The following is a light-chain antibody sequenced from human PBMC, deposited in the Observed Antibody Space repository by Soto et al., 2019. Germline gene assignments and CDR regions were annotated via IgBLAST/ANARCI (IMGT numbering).Light chain of an antibody. CDR2: DTS. CDR3: QQYGSSPPYT. Sequence: IVLTQSPASLSLSPGERATLSCRASQSVDSFLAWYQQKPGRTPRLLIYDTSNRATGIPARFSGSGSGTDFTLTISRLEPEDFAVYYCQQYGSSPPYTFGQGTKLEIK. CDR1: QSVDSF. J-gene: IGKJ2*01. V-gene: IGKV3-11*01.